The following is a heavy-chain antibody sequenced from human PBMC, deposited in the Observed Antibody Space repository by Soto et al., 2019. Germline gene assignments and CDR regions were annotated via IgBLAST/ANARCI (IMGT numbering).Heavy chain of an antibody. J-gene: IGHJ4*02. CDR3: ASHVHNQGYEYYFDS. D-gene: IGHD3-3*01. CDR1: GGSISSNSYY. Sequence: QLQLQESGPGLVKPSETLSLTCTASGGSISSNSYYWGWIRQSPGKGREWIGSIGYTGTIYYNPPLQSQVTMSVDTSENHISLRLSSMTAADTAVYYCASHVHNQGYEYYFDSWSQGTLVTVSS. V-gene: IGHV4-39*02. CDR2: IGYTGTI.